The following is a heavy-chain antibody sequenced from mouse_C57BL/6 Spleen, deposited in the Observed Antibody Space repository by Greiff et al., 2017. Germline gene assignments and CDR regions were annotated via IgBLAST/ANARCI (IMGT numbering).Heavy chain of an antibody. D-gene: IGHD2-4*01. V-gene: IGHV1-26*01. CDR2: INPNNGGT. CDR3: ASPLYYDYDY. J-gene: IGHJ2*01. CDR1: GYTFTDYY. Sequence: VQLQQSGPELVKPGASVKISCKASGYTFTDYYMNWVKQSHGKSLEWIGDINPNNGGTSYNQKFKGKATLTVDKSSSTAYMELRSLTSEDSAVYYCASPLYYDYDYWGQGTTLTVSS.